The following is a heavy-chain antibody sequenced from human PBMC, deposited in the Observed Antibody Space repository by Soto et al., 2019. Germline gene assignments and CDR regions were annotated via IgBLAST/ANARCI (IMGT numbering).Heavy chain of an antibody. J-gene: IGHJ4*02. CDR1: GGSISSYY. CDR2: IYYSGIT. Sequence: QVQLQESGPGLVKPSETLSLTCTVSGGSISSYYWSWIRQPPGKGLEWIGYIYYSGITDYNPSLTSRVTISVYTSKRQFSLKLSSATAADTAVYYCARGGGVYYFDYWGQGTLVTVSS. D-gene: IGHD2-8*02. V-gene: IGHV4-59*01. CDR3: ARGGGVYYFDY.